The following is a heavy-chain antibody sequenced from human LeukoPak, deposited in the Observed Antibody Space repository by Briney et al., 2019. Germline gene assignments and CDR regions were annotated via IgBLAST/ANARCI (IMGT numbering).Heavy chain of an antibody. CDR1: GVAFSNDA. V-gene: IGHV3-23*01. Sequence: RGSLRLSCAASGVAFSNDAMSWGRRTPGKGVGWVSTISGSVVSTYYGDSVYADSVKGWFTISRGDSKNTLHLQMNSLTAEDTAIYYCAKDPVVFHGCTGSHYFDYWGPRTLVTVSS. CDR2: ISGSVVST. J-gene: IGHJ4*01. CDR3: AKDPVVFHGCTGSHYFDY. D-gene: IGHD6-19*01.